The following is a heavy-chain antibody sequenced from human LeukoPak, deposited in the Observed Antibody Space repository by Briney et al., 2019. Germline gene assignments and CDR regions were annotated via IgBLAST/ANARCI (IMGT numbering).Heavy chain of an antibody. D-gene: IGHD3-22*01. J-gene: IGHJ5*02. V-gene: IGHV3-53*01. Sequence: VGSLRLSCAASGFTVSSNYMSWVRQAPGKGLEWVSGIYSGGSTYYADSVKGRFPNTRDNSKNPLYLQMNSLRAEDTAVYYCARGLVPHSSYWQWFDPWGQGTLVTVSS. CDR1: GFTVSSNY. CDR3: ARGLVPHSSYWQWFDP. CDR2: IYSGGST.